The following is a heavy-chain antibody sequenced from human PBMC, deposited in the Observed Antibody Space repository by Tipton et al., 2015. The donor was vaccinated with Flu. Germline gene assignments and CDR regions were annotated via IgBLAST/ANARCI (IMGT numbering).Heavy chain of an antibody. J-gene: IGHJ6*02. CDR2: IYYSGST. CDR3: ARENGSSTSYSYYYGMDV. Sequence: LRLSCTVSGGSVSSGSYYWSWIRQPPGKGLEWIGYIYYSGSTNYNPSLKSRVTISVDTSKNQFSLKLSSVTAADTAVYYCARENGSSTSYSYYYGMDVWGQGTTVTVSS. CDR1: GGSVSSGSYY. D-gene: IGHD2-2*01. V-gene: IGHV4-61*01.